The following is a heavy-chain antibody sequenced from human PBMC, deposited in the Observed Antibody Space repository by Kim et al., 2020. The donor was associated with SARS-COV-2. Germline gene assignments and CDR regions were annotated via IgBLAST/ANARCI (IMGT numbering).Heavy chain of an antibody. J-gene: IGHJ4*02. Sequence: YYADSVKGRCTISRDDAKNSLYLQMNSLTDEDTAIYYCARGHFDYWGQGTLVAVSS. CDR3: ARGHFDY. V-gene: IGHV3-48*02.